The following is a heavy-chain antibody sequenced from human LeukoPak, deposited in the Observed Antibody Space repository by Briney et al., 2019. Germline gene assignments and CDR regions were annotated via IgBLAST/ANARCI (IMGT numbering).Heavy chain of an antibody. D-gene: IGHD4-11*01. V-gene: IGHV4-61*02. CDR3: ARADYTGAWFDP. CDR2: VYTSEST. J-gene: IGHJ5*02. CDR1: GGSISSGSYY. Sequence: SQTLSLTCTVSGGSISSGSYYWSWIRQPAGKGLEWIGRVYTSESTNYNPSLKSRVTISVDTSKNQFSLKLSSVTAADTAVYYCARADYTGAWFDPWGQGTLVTVSS.